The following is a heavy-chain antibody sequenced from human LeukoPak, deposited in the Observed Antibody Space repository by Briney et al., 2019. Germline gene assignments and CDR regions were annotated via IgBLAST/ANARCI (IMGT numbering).Heavy chain of an antibody. J-gene: IGHJ2*01. CDR1: GGSSNSYY. Sequence: PSETLSLTCTVSGGSSNSYYSTWIRQPPGKGLEWIGYIYYSGSTNYNPSLKSRVTISVDTSKNQFSLKLSSVTAADTAVYYCARAVPAGIVRNHWYFDLWGRGTLVTVSS. D-gene: IGHD2-2*01. CDR3: ARAVPAGIVRNHWYFDL. V-gene: IGHV4-59*01. CDR2: IYYSGST.